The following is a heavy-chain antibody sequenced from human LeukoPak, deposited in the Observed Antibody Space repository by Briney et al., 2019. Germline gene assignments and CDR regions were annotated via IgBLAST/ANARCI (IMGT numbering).Heavy chain of an antibody. CDR2: ISYDGSNK. J-gene: IGHJ6*02. Sequence: GGSLRLSCAASGFTFSSYGMHWVRQAPGKGLEWVAVISYDGSNKYYADSVKGRSTISRDNSKNTLYLQMNSLRAEDTAVYYCAKDYYRYYYGMDVWGQGTTVTVSS. CDR1: GFTFSSYG. V-gene: IGHV3-30*18. CDR3: AKDYYRYYYGMDV.